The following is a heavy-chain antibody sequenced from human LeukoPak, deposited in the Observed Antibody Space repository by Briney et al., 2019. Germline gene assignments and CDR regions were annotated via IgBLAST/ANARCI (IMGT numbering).Heavy chain of an antibody. CDR3: AGLLGYCSGGSCYNNWFDP. D-gene: IGHD2-15*01. CDR1: GGTFSSYA. V-gene: IGHV1-69*05. CDR2: IIPIFGTA. J-gene: IGHJ5*02. Sequence: ASVKVSCKASGGTFSSYAISWVRQAPGQGLEWMGGIIPIFGTANYAQKFQGRVTITTDESTSTAYVELSSLRSEDTAVYYCAGLLGYCSGGSCYNNWFDPWGQGTLVTVSS.